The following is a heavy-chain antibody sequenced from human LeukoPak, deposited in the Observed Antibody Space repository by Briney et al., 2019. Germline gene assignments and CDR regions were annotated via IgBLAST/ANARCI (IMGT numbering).Heavy chain of an antibody. V-gene: IGHV3-74*01. CDR2: INTGGSTT. CDR1: GFTFSSYW. D-gene: IGHD5-24*01. Sequence: GGSLRFSCAASGFTFSSYWMHWVRQAPGKGLVWVSRINTGGSTTDYADSVKGRFTISRDNAKNTLYLQMNSLRAEDTAVYYCSRDLRGRDDYWGQGILVIVSS. CDR3: SRDLRGRDDY. J-gene: IGHJ4*02.